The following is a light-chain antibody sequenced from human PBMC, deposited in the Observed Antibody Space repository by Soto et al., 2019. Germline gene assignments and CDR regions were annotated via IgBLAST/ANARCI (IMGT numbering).Light chain of an antibody. V-gene: IGKV3D-20*02. J-gene: IGKJ5*01. CDR3: QQRSNWPPIT. Sequence: EIGLTQSRGTLSLSPGERATLSCRASQSVSSSYLAWYQQKPGQAPRLLIYGASSRATGIPARFSGSGSGTDFTLTISSLEPEDFAVYYCQQRSNWPPITFGQGTRLEIK. CDR1: QSVSSSY. CDR2: GAS.